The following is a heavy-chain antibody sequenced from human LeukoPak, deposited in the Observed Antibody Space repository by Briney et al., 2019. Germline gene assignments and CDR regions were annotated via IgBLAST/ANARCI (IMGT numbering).Heavy chain of an antibody. CDR2: IYYSGSP. Sequence: SETLSLTCTVSGGSLSSSSYYWGWIPHPPGKGLEWLGCIYYSGSPYYNPSLKSPVTISVDTSKNQFSMKLSSVTAADTAVYYCARRVQRLLWYGMDVWGQGTTVTVSS. CDR3: ARRVQRLLWYGMDV. V-gene: IGHV4-39*01. CDR1: GGSLSSSSYY. D-gene: IGHD2/OR15-2a*01. J-gene: IGHJ6*02.